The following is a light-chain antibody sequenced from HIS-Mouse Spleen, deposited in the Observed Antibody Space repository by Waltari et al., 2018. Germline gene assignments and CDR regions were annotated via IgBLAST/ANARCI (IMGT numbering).Light chain of an antibody. J-gene: IGLJ2*01. Sequence: SYELTQPPSVSVSPGQTARTTCPGNALPKKFAYWYQQKSGQAPVLVIYEDSKRPSGIPERFSGSSSGTMATLTISGVQVEDEADYYCYSTDSSGNHRVFGGGTKLTVL. CDR2: EDS. CDR1: ALPKKF. V-gene: IGLV3-10*01. CDR3: YSTDSSGNHRV.